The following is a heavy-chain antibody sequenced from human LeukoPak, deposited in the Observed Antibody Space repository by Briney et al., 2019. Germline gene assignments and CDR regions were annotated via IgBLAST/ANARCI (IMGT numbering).Heavy chain of an antibody. Sequence: PSETLSLTCTVSGVSISSYYWSWIRQPPGKGLEWIGYIYYSGSTNYNPSLKSRVTISVDTSKNQFSLKLSSVTAADTAVYYCARSRYCSSTSCYAYNWFDPWGQGTLVTVSS. CDR3: ARSRYCSSTSCYAYNWFDP. J-gene: IGHJ5*02. V-gene: IGHV4-59*01. CDR1: GVSISSYY. D-gene: IGHD2-2*01. CDR2: IYYSGST.